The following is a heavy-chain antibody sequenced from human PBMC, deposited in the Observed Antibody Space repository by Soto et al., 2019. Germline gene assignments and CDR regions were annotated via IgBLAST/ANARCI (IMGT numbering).Heavy chain of an antibody. CDR1: GFFFSSYG. CDR3: AKVSNSGYFPYYYNYGMDV. CDR2: ISHDGSNK. J-gene: IGHJ6*02. D-gene: IGHD3-22*01. V-gene: IGHV3-30*18. Sequence: QVQLVESGGGVVQPGRSLRLSCAASGFFFSSYGMHWVRQAPGKGLEWVAVISHDGSNKYYADSVKGRFTISRDNSKNTLYLQTNSLRAEDTAVYYCAKVSNSGYFPYYYNYGMDVWGQGTTVTISS.